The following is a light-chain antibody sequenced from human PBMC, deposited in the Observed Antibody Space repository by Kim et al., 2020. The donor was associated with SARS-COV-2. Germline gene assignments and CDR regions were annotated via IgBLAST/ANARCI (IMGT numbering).Light chain of an antibody. CDR3: SSYTSSNTPV. Sequence: GQSMTFSCTGTSSDIGGYNYVSWYQQHPGKAPKLMIYDVSNRPSGVSNRFSGSKSGNTASLTISGLQAEDEADYYCSSYTSSNTPVFGAGTKVTVL. CDR2: DVS. J-gene: IGLJ1*01. CDR1: SSDIGGYNY. V-gene: IGLV2-14*03.